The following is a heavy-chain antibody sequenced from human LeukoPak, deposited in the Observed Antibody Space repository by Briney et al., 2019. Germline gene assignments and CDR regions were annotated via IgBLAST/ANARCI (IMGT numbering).Heavy chain of an antibody. CDR1: GFTFTSSA. CDR3: QVQLERTNYYYYYGMDV. J-gene: IGHJ6*02. V-gene: IGHV1-58*01. CDR2: IVVGSGNT. D-gene: IGHD1-1*01. Sequence: SVKVSCKASGFTFTSSAVQWVRQARGQRLEWIGWIVVGSGNTNYAQKFQERVTITRDMSTSTAYMELSSLRSEDTAAYYCQVQLERTNYYYYYGMDVWGQGTTVTVSS.